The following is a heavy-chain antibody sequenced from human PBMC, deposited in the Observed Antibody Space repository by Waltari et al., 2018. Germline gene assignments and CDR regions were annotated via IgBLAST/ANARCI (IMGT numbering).Heavy chain of an antibody. V-gene: IGHV4-39*01. D-gene: IGHD3-10*01. Sequence: QLQLQESGPGLVKPSETLSRTCTMSGDSTSSTRYHWGWIRQPPGKGLEWIGTIYYSGSTYYNPSLKSRVSISIDTSKRQLSLRLTSVTPADTSIYYCARREGSLDYWGQGTLVTVSS. CDR3: ARREGSLDY. J-gene: IGHJ4*02. CDR1: GDSTSSTRYH. CDR2: IYYSGST.